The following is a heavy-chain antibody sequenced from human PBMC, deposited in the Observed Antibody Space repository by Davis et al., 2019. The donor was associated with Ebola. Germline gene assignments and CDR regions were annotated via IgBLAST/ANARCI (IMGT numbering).Heavy chain of an antibody. J-gene: IGHJ5*02. CDR1: GGSIRAYY. D-gene: IGHD6-19*01. V-gene: IGHV4-59*08. CDR2: IAYSGST. Sequence: PGGSLRLSCTVSGGSIRAYYWSWIRQPPGKGLEWIGHIAYSGSTSYNPSLKSRVTISVDTSKNQFSLKLISVTAADTAMFYCARGGGGWYDSWFDPWGQGTLVTVSS. CDR3: ARGGGGWYDSWFDP.